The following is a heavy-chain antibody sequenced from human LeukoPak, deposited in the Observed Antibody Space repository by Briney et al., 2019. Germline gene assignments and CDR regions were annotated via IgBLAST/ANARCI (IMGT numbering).Heavy chain of an antibody. V-gene: IGHV3-64D*06. CDR2: VSSDWGTT. D-gene: IGHD2/OR15-2a*01. Sequence: GGSLRLSCSASRFSLSSYNMHWVRQAPGKGLEFVSGVSSDWGTTDYADSARDRFTISRDNSKNTLYLQMSSLRAEDTAVYYCTKGNIGYYFDYWGQGTLVTVSS. CDR1: RFSLSSYN. CDR3: TKGNIGYYFDY. J-gene: IGHJ4*02.